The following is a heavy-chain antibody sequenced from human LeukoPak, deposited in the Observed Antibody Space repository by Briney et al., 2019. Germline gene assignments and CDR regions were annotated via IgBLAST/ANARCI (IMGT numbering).Heavy chain of an antibody. CDR1: GGSFSGYY. V-gene: IGHV4-34*01. CDR2: INDSGSS. J-gene: IGHJ1*01. D-gene: IGHD3-22*01. CDR3: ARHSMYSESSGYNL. Sequence: SETLSLTCAVYGGSFSGYYWSWIRQPPGKGLEWIGEINDSGSSNYIPSLKSRVTISVDRSKNQFSLWLSSVTAADTAMYYCARHSMYSESSGYNLWGQGTLVTVSS.